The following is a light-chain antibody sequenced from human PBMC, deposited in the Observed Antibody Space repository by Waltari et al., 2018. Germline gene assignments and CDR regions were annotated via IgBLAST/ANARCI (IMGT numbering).Light chain of an antibody. Sequence: QSALTQPASVSGSPGQSITISCNGTSSAVGGYNYVSWYQQHLGKAPKLMIYGVSIRPSGVSARFSGSKSGNTASLTISGLQAEDEADYYCSSYASSTTRVFGSGTKVTVL. CDR1: SSAVGGYNY. CDR2: GVS. CDR3: SSYASSTTRV. V-gene: IGLV2-14*01. J-gene: IGLJ1*01.